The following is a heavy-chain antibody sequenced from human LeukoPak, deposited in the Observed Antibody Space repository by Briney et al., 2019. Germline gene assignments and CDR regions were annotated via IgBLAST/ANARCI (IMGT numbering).Heavy chain of an antibody. CDR2: IYYSGST. Sequence: PSETLSLTCTVSGGSISSSSYYWGWIRQPPGRGLEWIGSIYYSGSTYYNPSLKSRVTISVDKSKNQFSLKLSSATAADTAVYYCRTGAGNFDYWGQGTLVTVSS. V-gene: IGHV4-39*07. D-gene: IGHD1-26*01. CDR3: RTGAGNFDY. J-gene: IGHJ4*02. CDR1: GGSISSSSYY.